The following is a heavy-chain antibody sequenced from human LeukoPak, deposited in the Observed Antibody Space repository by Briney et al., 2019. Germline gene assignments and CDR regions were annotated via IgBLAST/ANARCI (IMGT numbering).Heavy chain of an antibody. J-gene: IGHJ4*02. CDR2: IKSKTDGGTT. D-gene: IGHD2-15*01. CDR1: GFTFSNAW. CDR3: TTVDDNCSGGSCLSRDY. Sequence: GGSLRLSCAASGFTFSNAWMSWVRQAPGKGLEWVGRIKSKTDGGTTDYAAPVKGRFTISRDDSKNTLYLRMNSLKTEDTAVYYCTTVDDNCSGGSCLSRDYWGQGTLVTVSS. V-gene: IGHV3-15*01.